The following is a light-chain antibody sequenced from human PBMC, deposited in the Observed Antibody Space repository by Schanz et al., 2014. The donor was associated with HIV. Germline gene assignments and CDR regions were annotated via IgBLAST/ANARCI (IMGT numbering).Light chain of an antibody. CDR1: QTVSNN. Sequence: EIVMTQSPGTLSVSPGERATLSCRASQTVSNNLAWYQQKPGQAPRLLIYGASTRVTGIPARFSGSGSGTEFTLTISRLQSEDFAVYYCQQYGSSRTFGQGTKVEIK. V-gene: IGKV3-15*01. J-gene: IGKJ1*01. CDR3: QQYGSSRT. CDR2: GAS.